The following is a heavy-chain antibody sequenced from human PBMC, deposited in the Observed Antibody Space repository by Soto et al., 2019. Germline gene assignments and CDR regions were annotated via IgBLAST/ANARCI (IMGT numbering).Heavy chain of an antibody. J-gene: IGHJ4*02. D-gene: IGHD2-21*02. Sequence: QVQLVQSGAEVKKPGSSVKVSCKASGGTFSSYAISWVRQAPGQGLEWMGGIIPIFGTANYAQKFQGRVTPFFGPRNYRNHVQGTGVIGGDQARRTPDLGRGRLGSEGPGLYCWGGGVGMNLYLLYPTLFVLRGKGTPV. V-gene: IGHV1-69*01. CDR2: IIPIFGTA. CDR1: GGTFSSYA. CDR3: DLGRGRLGSEGPGLYCWGGGVGMNLYLLYPTLFVL.